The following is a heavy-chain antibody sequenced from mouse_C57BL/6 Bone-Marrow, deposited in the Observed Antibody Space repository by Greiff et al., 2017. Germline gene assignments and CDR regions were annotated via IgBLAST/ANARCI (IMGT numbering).Heavy chain of an antibody. CDR1: GYTFTSYW. CDR2: IHPTSGST. D-gene: IGHD2-2*01. Sequence: QVQLQQSGAELVKPGASVKLSCKASGYTFTSYWMHWVKQRPGQGLEWIGMIHPTSGSTNYNEKFKSKATLTVDTSSSTASMQRSSLTSEDSAVYYCARRALDYGYDGWYCEVWGTGTTVTVSS. V-gene: IGHV1-64*01. CDR3: ARRALDYGYDGWYCEV. J-gene: IGHJ1*03.